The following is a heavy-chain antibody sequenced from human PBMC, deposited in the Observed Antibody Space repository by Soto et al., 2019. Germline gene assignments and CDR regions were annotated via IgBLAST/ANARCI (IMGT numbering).Heavy chain of an antibody. Sequence: GASVKVSCKASGYTFTGYYMHWVRQAPGQGLEWMGWINPNSGGTNYAQKFQGWVTMTRDTSISTAYMELSRLRSDDTAVYYCAFTPRAVTTSYYFDYWGQGTLVTVSS. CDR1: GYTFTGYY. CDR3: AFTPRAVTTSYYFDY. J-gene: IGHJ4*02. V-gene: IGHV1-2*04. CDR2: INPNSGGT. D-gene: IGHD4-17*01.